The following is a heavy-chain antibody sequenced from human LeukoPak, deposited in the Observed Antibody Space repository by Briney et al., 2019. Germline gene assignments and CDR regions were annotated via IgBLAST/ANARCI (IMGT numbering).Heavy chain of an antibody. D-gene: IGHD2/OR15-2a*01. V-gene: IGHV3-74*01. CDR1: GNYW. Sequence: GGSLRLSCAASGNYWMHWVRQAPGKGLVWVSHINSDGSWTSYADSVKGRFTISKDNAKNTVYLQMNSLGAEDTAVYYCVSFCETYWGRGTLVTVSS. CDR3: VSFCETY. J-gene: IGHJ4*02. CDR2: INSDGSWT.